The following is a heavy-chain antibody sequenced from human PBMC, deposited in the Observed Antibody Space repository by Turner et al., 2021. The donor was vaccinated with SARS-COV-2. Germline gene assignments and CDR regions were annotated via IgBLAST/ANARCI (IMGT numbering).Heavy chain of an antibody. CDR1: GFTFDDYA. V-gene: IGHV3-9*01. CDR3: AKDPKPGTAMVGYFDY. CDR2: ISWNSGRR. D-gene: IGHD5-18*01. Sequence: EVQLVESGGGLVQPGRSLRLSCAASGFTFDDYAMHWVRQAPGKGLECVSGISWNSGRRAYADSLKGRFTISRDNAKNSLYLQMNSLRAEDTALYYCAKDPKPGTAMVGYFDYWGQGTLVTVSS. J-gene: IGHJ4*02.